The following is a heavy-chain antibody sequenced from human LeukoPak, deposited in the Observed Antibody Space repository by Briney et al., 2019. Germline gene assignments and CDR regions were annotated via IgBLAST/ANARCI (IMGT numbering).Heavy chain of an antibody. V-gene: IGHV3-43*02. CDR2: ISGDGGSI. D-gene: IGHD1-14*01. Sequence: PGGSLRLSCAASGFIVDDYAMYWARQAPGKGLEWVSLISGDGGSIYYADSVKGRFTISRDNSKNSLFLQMNSLRTEDTALYYCAKDILSEGWHDAFDIWGQGTMVTVSS. CDR1: GFIVDDYA. J-gene: IGHJ3*02. CDR3: AKDILSEGWHDAFDI.